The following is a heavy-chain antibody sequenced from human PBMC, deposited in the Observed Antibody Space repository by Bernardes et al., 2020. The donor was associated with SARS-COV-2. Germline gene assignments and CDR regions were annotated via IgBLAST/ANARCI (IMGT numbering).Heavy chain of an antibody. CDR3: VVRGMVPPNYFDP. V-gene: IGHV3-30*03. J-gene: IGHJ5*02. CDR2: MSSDGGIT. CDR1: GFTFSRYG. Sequence: GGSLRLSCAASGFTFSRYGMHWVRQAPGKGLEWVGVMSSDGGITSYADSVKGRFTISRDNAENILYLQMNSLRPEDTAVYYCVVRGMVPPNYFDPWGQGTLVTVSS. D-gene: IGHD3-10*01.